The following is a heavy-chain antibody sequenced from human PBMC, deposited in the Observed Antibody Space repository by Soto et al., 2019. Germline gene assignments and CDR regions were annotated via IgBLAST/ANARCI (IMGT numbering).Heavy chain of an antibody. CDR1: GFTFSSYA. CDR3: AKVSSGWYDYFDY. J-gene: IGHJ4*02. Sequence: EVQLLESGGGLVQPGGSLRLSCAASGFTFSSYAMSWVRQAPGKGLEWVSAISGSGGSTYYADSVKGRFTISRDNSKNTLYLQMNSQRAEDTAVYYCAKVSSGWYDYFDYWGQGTLVTVSS. D-gene: IGHD6-19*01. V-gene: IGHV3-23*01. CDR2: ISGSGGST.